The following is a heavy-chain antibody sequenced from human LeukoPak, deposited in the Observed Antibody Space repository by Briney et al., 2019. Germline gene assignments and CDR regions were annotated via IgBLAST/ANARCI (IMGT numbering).Heavy chain of an antibody. CDR1: GFTFSSYS. CDR2: ISSSSSYI. J-gene: IGHJ4*02. V-gene: IGHV3-21*01. CDR3: ARDVSRDGYNYRGYYFDY. Sequence: PGGSLRLSCAASGFTFSSYSMNWVRQAPGKGLEWVSSISSSSSYIYYADSVKGRFTISRDNAKNSLYLQMNSLRAEDTAVYYCARDVSRDGYNYRGYYFDYWGQGTLVTVSS. D-gene: IGHD5-24*01.